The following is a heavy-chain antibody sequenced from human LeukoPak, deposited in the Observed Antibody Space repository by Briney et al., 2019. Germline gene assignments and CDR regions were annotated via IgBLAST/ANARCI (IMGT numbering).Heavy chain of an antibody. Sequence: ASVKVSCKASGYTFTSYDIIWVRQATGQGLEWMGWMNPNSGNTGYAQKFQGRVTMTSNTSISTAYMELSSLRSEDTAVYYCARVWWELLIRYYHYYMDVWGKGTTVTVSS. D-gene: IGHD1-26*01. CDR1: GYTFTSYD. CDR2: MNPNSGNT. J-gene: IGHJ6*03. CDR3: ARVWWELLIRYYHYYMDV. V-gene: IGHV1-8*01.